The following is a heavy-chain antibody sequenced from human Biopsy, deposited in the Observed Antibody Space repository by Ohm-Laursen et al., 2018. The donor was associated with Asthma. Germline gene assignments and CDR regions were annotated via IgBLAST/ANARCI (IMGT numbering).Heavy chain of an antibody. CDR2: INAGNGNT. CDR3: AGVRKDYYDSSGLSGGWFDP. V-gene: IGHV1-3*01. Sequence: SVKASCKASGYTFTNYAIHWVRQAPGHRPEWMGWINAGNGNTKYSQKFQGRVTITRVTSATAAYMELSSMRSEDTAGYYCAGVRKDYYDSSGLSGGWFDPWGQGTMVTVSS. D-gene: IGHD3-22*01. CDR1: GYTFTNYA. J-gene: IGHJ5*02.